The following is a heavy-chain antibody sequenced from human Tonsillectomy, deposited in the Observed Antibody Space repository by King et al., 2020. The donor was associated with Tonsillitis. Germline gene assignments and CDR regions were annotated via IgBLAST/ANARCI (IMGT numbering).Heavy chain of an antibody. Sequence: VQLVESGGGLVQPGRSLRLSCAASGFTFDDYAMHWVRQAPGKGLEWVSGISWNSGSIGYADSVKGRFTISRDNAKNSLYLKMNSLRAEDTALYYCAKDMGATGEIDYWGQGTLVTVSS. CDR3: AKDMGATGEIDY. CDR1: GFTFDDYA. J-gene: IGHJ4*02. CDR2: ISWNSGSI. D-gene: IGHD1-26*01. V-gene: IGHV3-9*01.